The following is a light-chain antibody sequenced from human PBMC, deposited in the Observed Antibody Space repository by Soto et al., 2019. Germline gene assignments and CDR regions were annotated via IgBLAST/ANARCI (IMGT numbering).Light chain of an antibody. V-gene: IGLV2-14*01. CDR3: SSYTSSSCYV. CDR2: DVS. Sequence: QSALAQPASVSGSPGQSITISCTGTSSDVGGYNYVSWYQQHPGKAPKLMIYDVSNQPSGVSNRFSGSKSGNTASLTISGLQAEDEADYYCSSYTSSSCYVFGTGTKVTVL. CDR1: SSDVGGYNY. J-gene: IGLJ1*01.